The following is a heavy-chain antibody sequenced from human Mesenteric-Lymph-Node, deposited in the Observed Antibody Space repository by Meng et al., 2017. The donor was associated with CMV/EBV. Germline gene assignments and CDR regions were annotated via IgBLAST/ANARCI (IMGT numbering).Heavy chain of an antibody. CDR1: GFTFGDYA. CDR3: TRDAPNVLLWFGELVGPYGMDV. D-gene: IGHD3-10*01. Sequence: GESLKISCTASGFTFGDYAMSWVRQAPGKGLEWVGFIRSKAYGGTTEYAASVKGRFTISRDDSKSIAYLQMNSLKTEDTAVYYCTRDAPNVLLWFGELVGPYGMDVWGQGTTVTVSS. V-gene: IGHV3-49*04. J-gene: IGHJ6*02. CDR2: IRSKAYGGTT.